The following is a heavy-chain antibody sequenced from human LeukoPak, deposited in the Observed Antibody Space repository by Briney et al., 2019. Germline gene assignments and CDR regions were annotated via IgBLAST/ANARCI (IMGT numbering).Heavy chain of an antibody. CDR3: ASALQGGFDY. CDR1: GGSISSYY. V-gene: IGHV4-59*01. D-gene: IGHD2-15*01. J-gene: IGHJ4*02. CDR2: IYYSGST. Sequence: PSETLSLTCSVSGGSISSYYWTWVRQPPGKGLEWIGYIYYSGSTNYNPSLKSRVTMSMDTSKNQFSLQLSSVTAADTAVYYCASALQGGFDYWGQGTLVTVSS.